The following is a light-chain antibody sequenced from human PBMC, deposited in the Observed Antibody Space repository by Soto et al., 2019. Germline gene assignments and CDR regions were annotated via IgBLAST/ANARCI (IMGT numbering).Light chain of an antibody. CDR3: LQHNTYPWT. CDR2: DAS. J-gene: IGKJ1*01. V-gene: IGKV1-5*01. Sequence: DIQMTQSPSTLYASVGDSVTLTRRASQNIRNWLAWYQQKPGKAPNPLIYDASSLKSGVPSRFSGSGSGTEFTLTISSLQPEDFATYYCLQHNTYPWTFGQGTKVDI. CDR1: QNIRNW.